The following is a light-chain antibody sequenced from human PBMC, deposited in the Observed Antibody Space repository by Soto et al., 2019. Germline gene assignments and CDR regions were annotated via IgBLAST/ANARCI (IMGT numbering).Light chain of an antibody. CDR1: SSDVGGYNY. CDR3: ISYTSRSVV. J-gene: IGLJ2*01. CDR2: EVS. Sequence: QSALTQPASVSGSPGQSITISCTGTSSDVGGYNYVSWYQQHPGKAPKLMIYEVSNRPSGVSNRFSGSKSGNTASLSLSGLQAEDEADYYCISYTSRSVVFVGGTTLTVL. V-gene: IGLV2-14*01.